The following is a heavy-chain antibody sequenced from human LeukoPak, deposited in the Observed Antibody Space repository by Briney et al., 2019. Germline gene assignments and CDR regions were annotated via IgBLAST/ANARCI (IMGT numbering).Heavy chain of an antibody. CDR1: GGSISTSNYY. V-gene: IGHV4-39*07. CDR2: IFYSGST. Sequence: SETLSLTCTVSGGSISTSNYYWGWIRQPPGKGLEWIGNIFYSGSTYYSPSLKSRVTISVDTSKNQFSLKLSSVTAADTAVYYCARDRSIAVANWGQGTLVTVSS. CDR3: ARDRSIAVAN. J-gene: IGHJ4*02. D-gene: IGHD6-19*01.